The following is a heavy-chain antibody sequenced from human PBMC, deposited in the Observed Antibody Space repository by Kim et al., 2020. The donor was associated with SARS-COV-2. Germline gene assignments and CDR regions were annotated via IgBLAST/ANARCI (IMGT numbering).Heavy chain of an antibody. CDR1: GFTFSDYY. CDR3: ARGYCGGDCSPYYYGMDV. Sequence: GGSLRLSCAASGFTFSDYYMSWIRQAPGKGLEWVSYISSSGSTIYYADSVKGRFTISRDNAKNSLYLQMNSLRAEDTAVYYCARGYCGGDCSPYYYGMDVWGQGTTVTVSS. V-gene: IGHV3-11*01. D-gene: IGHD2-21*02. CDR2: ISSSGSTI. J-gene: IGHJ6*02.